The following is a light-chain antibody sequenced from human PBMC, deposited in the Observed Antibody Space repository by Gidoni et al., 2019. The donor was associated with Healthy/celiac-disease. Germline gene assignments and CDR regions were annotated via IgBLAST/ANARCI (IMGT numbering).Light chain of an antibody. CDR2: DAS. V-gene: IGKV1-5*01. Sequence: DIQMTQSPSSLSASVGHRVTITCRASQSISSWLAWYQQKPGKAPKLLIYDASSLESGVPSRFSGSGSGTEFTLTISSLQPDDFATYYCHQYNSYSWTFGQGTKVEIK. CDR1: QSISSW. CDR3: HQYNSYSWT. J-gene: IGKJ1*01.